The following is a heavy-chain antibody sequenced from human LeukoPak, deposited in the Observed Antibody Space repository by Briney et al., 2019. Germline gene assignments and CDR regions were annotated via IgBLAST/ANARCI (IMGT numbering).Heavy chain of an antibody. CDR2: INPSGGST. Sequence: ASVKVSCKASGYSFTNYAMNWVRQAPGQGLEWMGIINPSGGSTSYAQKFQGRVTMTRDMSTSTVYMELSSLRSEDAAVYYCARVGGEDSSDAFDIWGQGTMVTVSS. V-gene: IGHV1-46*01. CDR1: GYSFTNYA. J-gene: IGHJ3*02. D-gene: IGHD3-22*01. CDR3: ARVGGEDSSDAFDI.